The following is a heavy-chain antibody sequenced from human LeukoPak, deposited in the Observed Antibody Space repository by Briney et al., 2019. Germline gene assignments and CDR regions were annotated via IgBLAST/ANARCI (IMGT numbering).Heavy chain of an antibody. CDR3: ARDQGSSSWPYYYYYGMDV. CDR2: IYYSGST. V-gene: IGHV4-39*07. Sequence: SETLSLTCTVSGGSISSSSYYWGWIRQPPGKGLEWIGSIYYSGSTYYNPSLKSRVTISVDTSKNQFSLKLSSVTAADTAVYYCARDQGSSSWPYYYYYGMDVWGQGTTVTVSS. D-gene: IGHD6-13*01. J-gene: IGHJ6*02. CDR1: GGSISSSSYY.